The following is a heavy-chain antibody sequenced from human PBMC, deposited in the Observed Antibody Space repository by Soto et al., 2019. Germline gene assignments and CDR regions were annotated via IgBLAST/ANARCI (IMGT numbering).Heavy chain of an antibody. CDR3: AREFIEYSSQTSWGDP. J-gene: IGHJ5*02. CDR2: IISILGTT. V-gene: IGHV1-69*01. CDR1: GGSVTTYS. D-gene: IGHD3-22*01. Sequence: QVLLVQSGAEVKKPGSSVKVSCRASGGSVTTYSISWVRQAPGQGLEWMGGIISILGTTNYAQKFRGRVSISADESTSTGYMELSSLRYEDTATYDWAREFIEYSSQTSWGDPGGQGNLVTVSS.